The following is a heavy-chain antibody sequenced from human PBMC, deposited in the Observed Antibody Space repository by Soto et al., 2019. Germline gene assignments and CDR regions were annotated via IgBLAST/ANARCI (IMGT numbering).Heavy chain of an antibody. CDR2: ISSSSSYI. Sequence: EVQLVESGGGLVKPGGSLRLSCAASGFTFSSYSMNWVRQAPGKGLEWVSSISSSSSYIYYADSVKGRFTISRDNAKNSLYLHMNSLRAEDTAVYYCATNTPRGRGHYYYYGMDVWGQGTTVTVSS. V-gene: IGHV3-21*01. CDR3: ATNTPRGRGHYYYYGMDV. J-gene: IGHJ6*02. D-gene: IGHD2-15*01. CDR1: GFTFSSYS.